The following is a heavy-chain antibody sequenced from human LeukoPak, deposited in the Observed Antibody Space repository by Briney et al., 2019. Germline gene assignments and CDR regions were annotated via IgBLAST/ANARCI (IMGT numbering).Heavy chain of an antibody. D-gene: IGHD3-16*01. CDR2: IRYDGSNK. V-gene: IGHV3-30*02. CDR1: GFTFSSHA. Sequence: TGGSLRLSCAASGFTFSSHAMNWVRQAPGKGLEWVAFIRYDGSNKYYADSVKGRFTISRDNSKNTLYLQMNSLRAEDTAVYYCAKRGEGEFDYWGQGTLVTVSS. J-gene: IGHJ4*02. CDR3: AKRGEGEFDY.